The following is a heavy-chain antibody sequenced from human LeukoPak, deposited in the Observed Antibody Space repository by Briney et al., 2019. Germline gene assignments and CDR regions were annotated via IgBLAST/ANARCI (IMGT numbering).Heavy chain of an antibody. V-gene: IGHV4-4*02. D-gene: IGHD6-19*01. CDR2: IHHSGST. CDR3: ARVLSQQWLDY. J-gene: IGHJ4*02. Sequence: SETLSLTCAVSGGSISSRNWWSWVRQPPGKGLEWIGEIHHSGSTNYNPSLKSRVTMSLDKSKNQFSLNLSSVTAADTAVYYCARVLSQQWLDYWGQGTLVTVSS. CDR1: GGSISSRNW.